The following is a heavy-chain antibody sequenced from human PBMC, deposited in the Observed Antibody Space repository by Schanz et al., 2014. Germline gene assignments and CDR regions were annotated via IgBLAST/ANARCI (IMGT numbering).Heavy chain of an antibody. V-gene: IGHV1-8*01. J-gene: IGHJ4*02. CDR3: ARGYGDSPTDF. Sequence: QVQLVQSGAEMKKPGASVKVSCKASGYNITSNDVTWVRQATGQGLEWMGWMNPNSGNTGYAQKFQGRVTMTRNTSISTAYMELSSLRSEDTAVYYCARGYGDSPTDFWGQGTLVTVSS. D-gene: IGHD4-17*01. CDR1: GYNITSND. CDR2: MNPNSGNT.